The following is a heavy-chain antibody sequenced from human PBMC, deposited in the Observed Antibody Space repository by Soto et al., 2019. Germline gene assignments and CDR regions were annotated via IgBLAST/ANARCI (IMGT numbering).Heavy chain of an antibody. Sequence: GGSLRLSCAASGFTFSSYGMHWVRQAPGKGLEWVAVISYDGSNKYYADSVKGRFTISRDNSKNTLYLQMNSLRAEDTAVYYCAKATHRRYYYGMDVWGHGTTVTVCS. CDR2: ISYDGSNK. CDR3: AKATHRRYYYGMDV. V-gene: IGHV3-30*18. CDR1: GFTFSSYG. D-gene: IGHD3-10*01. J-gene: IGHJ6*02.